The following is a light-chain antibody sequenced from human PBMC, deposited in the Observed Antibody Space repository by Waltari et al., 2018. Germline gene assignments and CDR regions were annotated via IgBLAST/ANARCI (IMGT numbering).Light chain of an antibody. CDR3: SSYTSSHTVV. J-gene: IGLJ3*02. CDR1: IRDVGGHNF. Sequence: QSALTQPASVSGSPGQSITIPCTGTIRDVGGHNFFPWYQQEHPGKAPKLLIFEVNNRPSEISDRFFGSKSGNTASLTISGLQAEDEADYYCSSYTSSHTVVFGGGTKLTVL. CDR2: EVN. V-gene: IGLV2-14*01.